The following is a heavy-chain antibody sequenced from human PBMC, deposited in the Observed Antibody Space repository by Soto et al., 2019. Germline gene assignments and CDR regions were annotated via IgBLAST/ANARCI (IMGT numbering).Heavy chain of an antibody. CDR2: IYCTTNT. CDR3: ARGSGGSGRSYYYGLDV. Sequence: HPGGSLRLSCVASGFTVSSNYMSWVRQAPGKGLEWVSIIYCTTNTYYVDSVKGRFTISRDNSQNTVYLQMNSLRAEDTAVYYCARGSGGSGRSYYYGLDVWGQGTTVTVSS. V-gene: IGHV3-66*01. J-gene: IGHJ6*02. D-gene: IGHD3-10*01. CDR1: GFTVSSNY.